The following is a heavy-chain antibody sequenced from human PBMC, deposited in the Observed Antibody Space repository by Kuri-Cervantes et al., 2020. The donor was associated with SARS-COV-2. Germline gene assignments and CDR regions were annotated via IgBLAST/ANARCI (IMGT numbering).Heavy chain of an antibody. D-gene: IGHD2-2*01. Sequence: SETLSLTCTVSGGSISSSSYYWGWIRQPPGKGLEWIGSIYYSGSTYYNPSLNSRVTISVDTSKNQFSLKLSSVTAADTAVYYCARHNCSSTSWSCSYYYGMDVWGQGTTVTVSS. V-gene: IGHV4-39*01. CDR2: IYYSGST. J-gene: IGHJ6*02. CDR1: GGSISSSSYY. CDR3: ARHNCSSTSWSCSYYYGMDV.